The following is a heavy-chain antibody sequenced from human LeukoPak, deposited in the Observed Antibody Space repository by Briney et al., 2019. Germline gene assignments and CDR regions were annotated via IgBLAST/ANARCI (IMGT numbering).Heavy chain of an antibody. J-gene: IGHJ6*03. CDR3: AKDRSSRYDFWSGSFSHYYYYYMDV. D-gene: IGHD3-3*01. V-gene: IGHV3-23*01. CDR1: GFTFSSYA. Sequence: PGGSLRLSCAASGFTFSSYAMRWVRQAPGKGLEWVSAISGGSADYADSVKGRFSISIDNSKNTLYLQMNSLRAEDTAVYYCAKDRSSRYDFWSGSFSHYYYYYMDVWGKGTTVTVSS. CDR2: ISGGSA.